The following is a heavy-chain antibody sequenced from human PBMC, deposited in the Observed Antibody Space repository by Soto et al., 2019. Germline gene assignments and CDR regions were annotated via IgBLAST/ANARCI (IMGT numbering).Heavy chain of an antibody. D-gene: IGHD1-26*01. CDR2: INQDGSEK. J-gene: IGHJ4*02. CDR1: ESTVSRDW. V-gene: IGHV3-7*04. Sequence: EVQLLESGGGLVQTGGSLRLSCAIFESTVSRDWMNWVRQAPGKGLEWVAHINQDGSEKYYVDSVKGRFTISRDNAKKSLYLQMNSLRPADTAMYYCSGGVGDAFWGQGTLVTVSS. CDR3: SGGVGDAF.